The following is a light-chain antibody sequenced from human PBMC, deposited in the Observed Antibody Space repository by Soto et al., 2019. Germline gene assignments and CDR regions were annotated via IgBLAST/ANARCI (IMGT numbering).Light chain of an antibody. J-gene: IGKJ2*01. CDR2: WGS. CDR3: QQYGDWPPET. V-gene: IGKV3-15*01. Sequence: TQSPATLSVSLGEEVSLSCRASQSVGPNLAWYQQRPGQAPRLLIHWGSTRANGVPARFRGSGRGTDFTLSISSLQSEDVAVYYCQQYGDWPPETFGQGTKLEI. CDR1: QSVGPN.